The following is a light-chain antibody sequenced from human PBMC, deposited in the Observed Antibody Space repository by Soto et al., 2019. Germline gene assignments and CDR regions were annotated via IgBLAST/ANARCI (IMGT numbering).Light chain of an antibody. CDR2: LGS. V-gene: IGKV2-28*01. CDR1: QSVLHSDGKTY. J-gene: IGKJ3*01. Sequence: IVMTQTPLSLSVTPGQPASISCKSSQSVLHSDGKTYLYWYLQKPGQSPQLLIYLGSNRASGVPDRISGSGSGTDFTLKISRVEAEDVGVYYCMQALQTPFTFGPGTKVDI. CDR3: MQALQTPFT.